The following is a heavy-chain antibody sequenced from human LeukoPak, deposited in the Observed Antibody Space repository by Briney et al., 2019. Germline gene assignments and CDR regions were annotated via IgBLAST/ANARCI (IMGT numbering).Heavy chain of an antibody. CDR2: ISGSGGST. D-gene: IGHD1-26*01. Sequence: PGGSLRLSCAASGFTFSSYAMSWVRQAPGKGLEWVSAISGSGGSTYYADSVKGRFTIPRDNSKNTLYLQMNSLRAEDTAVYYCAKGSGSPDAFDIWGQGTMVTVSS. J-gene: IGHJ3*02. CDR1: GFTFSSYA. CDR3: AKGSGSPDAFDI. V-gene: IGHV3-23*01.